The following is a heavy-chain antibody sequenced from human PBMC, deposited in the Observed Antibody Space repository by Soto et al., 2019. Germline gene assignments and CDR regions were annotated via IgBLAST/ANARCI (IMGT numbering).Heavy chain of an antibody. Sequence: QVQLVQSGAEVKKPGSSVKVSCKASGGTFSSYTISWVRQAPGQGLEWMGRIIPILGIANYAQKFQGRVTITADKSTSTAYMELSSLRSEDTAVYSCARENYGYSGYDWEYYFDYWGQGTLVTVSS. V-gene: IGHV1-69*08. CDR1: GGTFSSYT. D-gene: IGHD5-12*01. CDR2: IIPILGIA. J-gene: IGHJ4*02. CDR3: ARENYGYSGYDWEYYFDY.